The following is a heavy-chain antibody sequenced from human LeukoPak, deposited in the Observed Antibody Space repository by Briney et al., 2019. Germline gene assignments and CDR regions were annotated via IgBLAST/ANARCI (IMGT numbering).Heavy chain of an antibody. J-gene: IGHJ4*02. CDR3: AKDVGSSWYPDY. D-gene: IGHD6-13*01. Sequence: GGSLRLSCAASGFTFSSYAMHWVRQAPGKGLEWVAFIRYDGSNKYYADSVKGRFTISRDNSKNTLYLQMNSLRAEDTAVYYCAKDVGSSWYPDYWGQGTLVTVSS. V-gene: IGHV3-30*02. CDR2: IRYDGSNK. CDR1: GFTFSSYA.